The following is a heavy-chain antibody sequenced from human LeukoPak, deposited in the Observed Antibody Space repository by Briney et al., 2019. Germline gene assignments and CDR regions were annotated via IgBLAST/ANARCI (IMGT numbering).Heavy chain of an antibody. J-gene: IGHJ4*02. V-gene: IGHV4-34*01. Sequence: PSETLSHTCAVYGGSFSGYYWSWIRQPPGKGLEWIGEINHSGSTNYNPSLKSRVTISVDTSKNQFSLKLSSVTAADTAVYYCARGGPLSFDYWGQGTLVTVSS. CDR1: GGSFSGYY. CDR3: ARGGPLSFDY. CDR2: INHSGST. D-gene: IGHD2-2*01.